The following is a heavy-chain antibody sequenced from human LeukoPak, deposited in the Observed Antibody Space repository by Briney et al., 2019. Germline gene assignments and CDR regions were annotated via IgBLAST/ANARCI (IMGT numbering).Heavy chain of an antibody. J-gene: IGHJ4*02. CDR1: GGSISSSSYY. D-gene: IGHD3-22*01. CDR3: ARSFLVVCYFDY. CDR2: IYCSGST. V-gene: IGHV4-39*01. Sequence: SETLSLTCTVSGGSISSSSYYWGWIRQPPGKGLEWIGSIYCSGSTYYNPSLKSRATISVDTSKNQFSLKLSSVTAADTAVYYCARSFLVVCYFDYWGQGTLVTVSS.